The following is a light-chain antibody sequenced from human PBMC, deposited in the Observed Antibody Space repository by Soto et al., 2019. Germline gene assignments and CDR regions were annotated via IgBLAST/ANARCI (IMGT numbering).Light chain of an antibody. Sequence: EIEMTQSPSTLSLSPGERATLSCRASQSISRGYLAWYQQKPGQAPRLLIYGASSRATGIPDRFSGSGSETDFTLTISRLEPEDFAVYYCQRYGTSLTWTFGQGTKVDNK. V-gene: IGKV3-20*01. J-gene: IGKJ1*01. CDR1: QSISRGY. CDR2: GAS. CDR3: QRYGTSLTWT.